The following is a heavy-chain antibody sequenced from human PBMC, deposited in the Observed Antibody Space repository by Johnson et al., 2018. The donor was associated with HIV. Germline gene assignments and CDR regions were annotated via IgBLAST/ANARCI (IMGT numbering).Heavy chain of an antibody. V-gene: IGHV3-30*04. J-gene: IGHJ3*02. Sequence: QVQLVESGGGVVQPGRSLRLSCAASGFTFSSYAMHWVRQAPGKGPEWVAVISYDGSNKYYADSVKGRFTISRDNSKNTLYLQMNSLRAEETAVYYCARVNYDRSGSFDIWGQGTMVTVSS. D-gene: IGHD3-22*01. CDR2: ISYDGSNK. CDR1: GFTFSSYA. CDR3: ARVNYDRSGSFDI.